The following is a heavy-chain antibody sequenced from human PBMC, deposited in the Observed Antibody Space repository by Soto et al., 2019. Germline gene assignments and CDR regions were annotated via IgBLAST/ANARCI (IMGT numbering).Heavy chain of an antibody. D-gene: IGHD2-21*02. J-gene: IGHJ4*02. Sequence: SETLSLTCTVSGGSISSSSYYWGWIRQPPGKGLEWIGSIYYSGSTYYNPSLKSRVTISVDTSKNQFSLKLSSVTAADTAVYYCARWGVVTPHFDYWGQGALVTAPQ. V-gene: IGHV4-39*07. CDR2: IYYSGST. CDR1: GGSISSSSYY. CDR3: ARWGVVTPHFDY.